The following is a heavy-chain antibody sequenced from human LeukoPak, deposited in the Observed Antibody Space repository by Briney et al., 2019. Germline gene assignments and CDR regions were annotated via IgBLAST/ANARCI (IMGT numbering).Heavy chain of an antibody. D-gene: IGHD3-10*01. J-gene: IGHJ4*02. CDR1: GGSISSGYY. CDR3: ARVPPRIWFGELFENFDY. Sequence: SETLSLTCTVSGGSISSGYYWGWIRQPPGKGLEWIGSIYHSGSTYYNPSLKSRVTISVDTSKNQFSLKLSSVTAADTAVYYCARVPPRIWFGELFENFDYWGQGTLVTVSS. V-gene: IGHV4-38-2*02. CDR2: IYHSGST.